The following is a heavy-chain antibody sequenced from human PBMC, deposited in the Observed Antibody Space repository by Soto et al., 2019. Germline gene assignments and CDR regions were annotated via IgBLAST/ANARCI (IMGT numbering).Heavy chain of an antibody. Sequence: SGGSLRLSCAASGFTFSSYAMHWVRQAPGKGLEWVAVISYDGSNKYYADSVKGRFTISRDNSKNTLYLQMNSLRAEDTAVYYCARAYEGDYFDDWGQGTLVTVSS. V-gene: IGHV3-30-3*01. CDR1: GFTFSSYA. CDR2: ISYDGSNK. CDR3: ARAYEGDYFDD. D-gene: IGHD3-16*01. J-gene: IGHJ4*02.